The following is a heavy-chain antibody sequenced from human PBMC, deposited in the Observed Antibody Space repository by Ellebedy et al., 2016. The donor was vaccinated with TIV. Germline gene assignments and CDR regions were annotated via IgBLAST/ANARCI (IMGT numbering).Heavy chain of an antibody. D-gene: IGHD2-21*02. V-gene: IGHV1-69*04. CDR3: ARAVVVTAMFDS. Sequence: AASVKVSCKAYGGTLRSYGISWVRQAPGLGLEWMGRIIPIVEITIYAQRFQDRVTISEDNFTNTVYMEMSSLRSEDTAMYYCARAVVVTAMFDSWGQGTLVSVSS. CDR2: IIPIVEIT. CDR1: GGTLRSYG. J-gene: IGHJ4*02.